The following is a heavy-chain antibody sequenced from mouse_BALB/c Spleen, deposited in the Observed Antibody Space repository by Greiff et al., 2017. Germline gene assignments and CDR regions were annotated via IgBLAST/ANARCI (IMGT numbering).Heavy chain of an antibody. CDR2: ISDGGSYT. D-gene: IGHD2-13*01. CDR3: ARDRGTTHYYAMDY. Sequence: EVKLVESGGGLVKPGGSLKLSCAASGFTFSDYYMYWVRQTPEKRLEWVATISDGGSYTYYPDSVKGRFTISRDNAKNNLYLQMSSLKSEDTAMYYCARDRGTTHYYAMDYWGQGTSVTVAS. V-gene: IGHV5-4*02. CDR1: GFTFSDYY. J-gene: IGHJ4*01.